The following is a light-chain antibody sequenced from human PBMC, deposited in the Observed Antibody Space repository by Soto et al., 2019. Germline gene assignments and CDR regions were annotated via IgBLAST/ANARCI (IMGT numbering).Light chain of an antibody. Sequence: QPASVSGSPGQSITISCTGTSSDVGGYNYVSWYQQHPGKAPKLMIYDVNNRPSGVSNRFSGSKSGNTASLTISGLQAEDEADYYCSSYTGSSTYVVFGGGTKVTVL. V-gene: IGLV2-14*01. CDR2: DVN. CDR3: SSYTGSSTYVV. CDR1: SSDVGGYNY. J-gene: IGLJ2*01.